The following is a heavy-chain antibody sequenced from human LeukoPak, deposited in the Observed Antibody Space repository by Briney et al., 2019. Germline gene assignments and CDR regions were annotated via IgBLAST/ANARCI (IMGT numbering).Heavy chain of an antibody. V-gene: IGHV3-9*01. J-gene: IGHJ4*02. CDR2: LNWNSAAT. D-gene: IGHD6-19*01. Sequence: QAGMSLRLSCAASGFTFDDFAMHWVRQAPGKGLEWVSGLNWNSAATGYADSVKGRFTISRDNAKNSLYLQMNSLGPEDTAFYYCAKDTHVAVTGTFDSWGRGTLVTVSS. CDR3: AKDTHVAVTGTFDS. CDR1: GFTFDDFA.